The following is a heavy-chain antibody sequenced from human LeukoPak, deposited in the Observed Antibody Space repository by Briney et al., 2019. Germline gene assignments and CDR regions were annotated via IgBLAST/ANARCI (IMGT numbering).Heavy chain of an antibody. Sequence: GGPLRLSCAASGFTFSRYAMHWVRQAPGKGREGVGDTSYDGSKKYYADSLKSRFTISRDTSKNKLYLQMSSLRAEDTAVYYCAKSNVPSYDILTGPAQDYWGQGTLVTVSS. CDR2: TSYDGSKK. J-gene: IGHJ4*02. CDR1: GFTFSRYA. V-gene: IGHV3-30-3*02. CDR3: AKSNVPSYDILTGPAQDY. D-gene: IGHD3-9*01.